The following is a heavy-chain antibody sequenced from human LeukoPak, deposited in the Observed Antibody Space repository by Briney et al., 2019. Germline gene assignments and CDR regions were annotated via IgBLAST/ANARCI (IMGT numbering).Heavy chain of an antibody. CDR1: GYTFSSSD. CDR3: ARGVDYALWSDSSYQFYYMDV. Sequence: ASVKVSCKASGYTFSSSDINWVRQATGQGLEWMGWMNPNSGHTGYAQKFQGRITFTKNTSISTAYMELSSLRTEDTAVYFCARGVDYALWSDSSYQFYYMDVWGKGATVTVSS. V-gene: IGHV1-8*03. J-gene: IGHJ6*03. D-gene: IGHD3-3*01. CDR2: MNPNSGHT.